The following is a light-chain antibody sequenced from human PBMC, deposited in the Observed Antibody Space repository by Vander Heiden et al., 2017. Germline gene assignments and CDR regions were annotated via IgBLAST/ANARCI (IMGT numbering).Light chain of an antibody. CDR3: QSYDSSLSAVV. CDR1: SSNIGAGYD. CDR2: GNS. J-gene: IGLJ2*01. V-gene: IGLV1-40*01. Sequence: QSVLTQPPSVSGAPGQRVTISCTGSSSNIGAGYDVHWYQQLPGTATKLLIYGNSNRPSGVPDRFSGSKSGTSASLAITGLQAEEEADYYCQSYDSSLSAVVFGGGTKLTVL.